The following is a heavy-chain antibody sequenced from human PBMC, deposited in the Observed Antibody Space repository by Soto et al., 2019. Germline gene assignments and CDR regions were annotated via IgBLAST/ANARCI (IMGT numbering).Heavy chain of an antibody. Sequence: ASVKVSCKASGYTFTLYAIHWVRQAPGQRLEWMGWINATNGNTKSSQKFQGRVTFTRDTSATTAYMELSTLSSADTAVYYCARDQRRDYDFWSGYSQGFDYWGQGTPVTVSS. CDR3: ARDQRRDYDFWSGYSQGFDY. CDR2: INATNGNT. D-gene: IGHD3-3*01. J-gene: IGHJ4*02. CDR1: GYTFTLYA. V-gene: IGHV1-3*01.